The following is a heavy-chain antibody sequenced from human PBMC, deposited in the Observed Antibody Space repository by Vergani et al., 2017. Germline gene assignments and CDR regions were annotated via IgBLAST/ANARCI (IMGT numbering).Heavy chain of an antibody. J-gene: IGHJ4*02. CDR3: ASRVFCVNYDSSGYYSY. CDR2: IIPIFGTA. Sequence: QVQLVQSGAEVKKPGSSVKVSCKASGGTFSSYAISWVRQAPGQGLEWMGGIIPIFGTANYAQKFQGRVTITADESTSTAYMELSSLRSEDTAVYYCASRVFCVNYDSSGYYSYWGEGTVVTVSS. D-gene: IGHD3-22*01. V-gene: IGHV1-69*01. CDR1: GGTFSSYA.